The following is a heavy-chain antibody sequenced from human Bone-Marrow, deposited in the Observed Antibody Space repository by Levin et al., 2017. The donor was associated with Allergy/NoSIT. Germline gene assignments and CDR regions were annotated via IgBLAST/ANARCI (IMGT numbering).Heavy chain of an antibody. CDR2: IYHSGST. CDR3: ARPSNWGSLDY. J-gene: IGHJ4*02. Sequence: SETLSLTCTVSGGSINSRSYYWGWIRQPPGKGLEWIGSIYHSGSTYYNPSLKSRVTISVDTSKNQVSLKVTSVTAADTAVYYCARPSNWGSLDYWGQGTLVTVSS. V-gene: IGHV4-39*07. CDR1: GGSINSRSYY. D-gene: IGHD7-27*01.